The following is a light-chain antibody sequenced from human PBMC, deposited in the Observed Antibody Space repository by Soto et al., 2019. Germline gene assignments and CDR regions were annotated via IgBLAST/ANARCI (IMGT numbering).Light chain of an antibody. V-gene: IGKV1-8*01. CDR2: AAS. CDR3: QHYGNSPYT. CDR1: QGISSY. Sequence: AIRMTQSPSSLSASTGDRVTITCRASQGISSYLAWYQQKPGKAPKLLIYAASTLQSGVPSRFSGSGSGTDFTLTISCLQSEDFATYYCQHYGNSPYTFGQGTKLEI. J-gene: IGKJ2*01.